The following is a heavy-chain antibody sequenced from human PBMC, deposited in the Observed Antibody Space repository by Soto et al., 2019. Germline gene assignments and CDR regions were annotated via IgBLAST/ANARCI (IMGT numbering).Heavy chain of an antibody. CDR1: GDSISSYY. CDR3: ALRSMAVVPEY. J-gene: IGHJ4*02. D-gene: IGHD3-22*01. V-gene: IGHV4-59*01. CDR2: LYYGRSA. Sequence: QVQLQESGPGLVKPSETLSLTCAVSGDSISSYYCMWIRQPPGKGLESIGYLYYGRSANYNPSLRSRVTFSVDTATNQCSLTLSSMTAADTAVYYCALRSMAVVPEYWGQGTLVTVSS.